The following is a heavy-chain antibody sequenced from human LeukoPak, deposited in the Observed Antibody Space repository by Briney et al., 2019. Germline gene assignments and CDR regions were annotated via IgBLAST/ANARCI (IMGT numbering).Heavy chain of an antibody. D-gene: IGHD3-16*01. V-gene: IGHV3-7*01. CDR1: GFTFSGRW. CDR2: IKPDGSEK. Sequence: PGGSLRLSCAASGFTFSGRWMSWVRQAPGKGLEWVANIKPDGSEKNYVDSVKGRFTISRDNAKSSLYLQMNSLRVEDTAVYYCARDKTGNDYFRRLDYYYYMDVWGKGTTVTVSS. J-gene: IGHJ6*03. CDR3: ARDKTGNDYFRRLDYYYYMDV.